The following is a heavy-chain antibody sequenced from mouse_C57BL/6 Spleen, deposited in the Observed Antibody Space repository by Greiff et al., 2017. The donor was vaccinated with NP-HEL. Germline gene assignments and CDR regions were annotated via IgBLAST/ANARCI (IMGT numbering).Heavy chain of an antibody. CDR2: ISYDGSN. D-gene: IGHD2-3*01. Sequence: EVQLQESGPGLVKPSQSLSLTCSVTGYSITSGYYWNWIRQFPGNKLEWMGYISYDGSNNYNPSLKNRISITRDTSKNQFFLKLNSVTTEDTATYYCARHDPSYAMDYWGQGTSVTVSS. CDR1: GYSITSGYY. V-gene: IGHV3-6*01. J-gene: IGHJ4*01. CDR3: ARHDPSYAMDY.